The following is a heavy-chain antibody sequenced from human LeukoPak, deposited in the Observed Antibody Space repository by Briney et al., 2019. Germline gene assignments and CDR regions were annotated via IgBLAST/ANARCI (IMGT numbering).Heavy chain of an antibody. CDR1: GYTFFSYG. CDR3: ARPPEAYYYDSSGYYLDY. V-gene: IGHV1-18*01. D-gene: IGHD3-22*01. J-gene: IGHJ4*02. CDR2: ISAYNGNT. Sequence: ASVKVSCEASGYTFFSYGITWVRQAPGQGLEWMGWISAYNGNTNYAQKLQGRVTMTTDTSTSTAYMELRSLRSDDTAVYYCARPPEAYYYDSSGYYLDYWGQGTLVTVSS.